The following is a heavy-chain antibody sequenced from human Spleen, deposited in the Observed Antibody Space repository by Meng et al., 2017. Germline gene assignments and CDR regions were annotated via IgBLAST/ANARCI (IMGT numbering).Heavy chain of an antibody. CDR1: GGPISRTGTC. CDR2: QCHADDT. V-gene: IGHV4-39*01. CDR3: ARHTFSGNPGGIDS. J-gene: IGHJ4*02. Sequence: QLQMRESGPGLVKPSETLSLTCTVSGGPISRTGTCGGWIRQSPGKGLEWIGSQCHADDTYYNPSLMGRVTISVDTSKNQVSLKLTSVTAADTSVYFCARHTFSGNPGGIDSWGQGMLVTVSS. D-gene: IGHD4-23*01.